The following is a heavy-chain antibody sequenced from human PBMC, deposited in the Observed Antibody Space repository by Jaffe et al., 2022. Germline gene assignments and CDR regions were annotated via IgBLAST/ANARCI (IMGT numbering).Heavy chain of an antibody. J-gene: IGHJ3*02. D-gene: IGHD4-17*01. Sequence: QVQLVQSGAEVKKPGASVKVSCKASGYTFTSYYMHWVRQAPGQGLEWMGIINPSGGSTSYAQKFQGRVTMTRDTSTSTVYMELSSLRSEDTAVYYCARDPVYGDYGASNAFDIWGQGTMVTVSS. CDR1: GYTFTSYY. CDR2: INPSGGST. V-gene: IGHV1-46*01. CDR3: ARDPVYGDYGASNAFDI.